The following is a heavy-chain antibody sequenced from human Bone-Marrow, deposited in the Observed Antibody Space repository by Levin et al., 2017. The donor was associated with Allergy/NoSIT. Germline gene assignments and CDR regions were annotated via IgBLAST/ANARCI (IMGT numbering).Heavy chain of an antibody. V-gene: IGHV3-30*18. CDR2: ISYDGSNK. CDR3: AKATRYFDYFDY. D-gene: IGHD3-9*01. J-gene: IGHJ4*02. Sequence: PVGSLRLSCAASGFTFSSYGMHWVRQAPGKGLEWVAVISYDGSNKYYADSVKGRFTISRDNSKNTLYLQMNSLRAEDTAVYYCAKATRYFDYFDYWGQGTLVTVSS. CDR1: GFTFSSYG.